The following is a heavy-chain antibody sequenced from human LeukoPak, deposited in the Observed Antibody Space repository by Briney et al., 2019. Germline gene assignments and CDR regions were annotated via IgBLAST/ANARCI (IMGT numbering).Heavy chain of an antibody. D-gene: IGHD6-25*01. CDR1: GGSISSYY. V-gene: IGHV4-4*07. CDR2: IYTSGST. CDR3: ARVVVAAANPIFDY. Sequence: KPSETLSLTCTVSGGSISSYYWSWIRQPAGKGLEWIGRIYTSGSTNYNPSLKSRVTISVDTSKNQFSLKLSSVTAADTAVYYCARVVVAAANPIFDYWGQGTPVTVSS. J-gene: IGHJ4*02.